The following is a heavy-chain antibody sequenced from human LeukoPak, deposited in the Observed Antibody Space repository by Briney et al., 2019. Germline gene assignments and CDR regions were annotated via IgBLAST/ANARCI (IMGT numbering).Heavy chain of an antibody. V-gene: IGHV3-30-3*01. D-gene: IGHD3-22*01. CDR1: GFTFSDYY. J-gene: IGHJ4*02. CDR3: ARGIVVVMGGFDY. CDR2: ISYDGSNK. Sequence: GGSLRLSCAASGFTFSDYYMSWIRQAPGKGLEWVAVISYDGSNKYYADSVKGRFTISRDNSKNTLYLQMNSLRAEDTAVYYCARGIVVVMGGFDYWGQGTLVTVSS.